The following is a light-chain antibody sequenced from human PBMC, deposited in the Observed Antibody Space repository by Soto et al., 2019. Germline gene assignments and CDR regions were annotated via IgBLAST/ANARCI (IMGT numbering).Light chain of an antibody. Sequence: DIQMTQSPSTLSASVGDRVTITCRASQTISTWLAWYQQKPGKAPKILIYKASTLESGVPSRFSGSGSGTEFTLTISSLQPDYFATYFCQHYNSYPWTFGQGTKVEIK. J-gene: IGKJ1*01. CDR2: KAS. V-gene: IGKV1-5*03. CDR3: QHYNSYPWT. CDR1: QTISTW.